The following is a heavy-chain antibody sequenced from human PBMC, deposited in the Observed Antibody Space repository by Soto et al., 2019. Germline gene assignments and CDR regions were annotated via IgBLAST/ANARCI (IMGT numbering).Heavy chain of an antibody. J-gene: IGHJ4*02. Sequence: QVQLVQSGAEVKKPGASVKVSCKTSGYTFSTYPISWVRQAPGQGLEWVGWISTYNGKTNYGQKFQGRVTITKDTYASTAYMNRRNLRSDDTAVYYCARDRVEAALGTFDQWGQGTLVTVSS. D-gene: IGHD6-13*01. V-gene: IGHV1-18*01. CDR2: ISTYNGKT. CDR1: GYTFSTYP. CDR3: ARDRVEAALGTFDQ.